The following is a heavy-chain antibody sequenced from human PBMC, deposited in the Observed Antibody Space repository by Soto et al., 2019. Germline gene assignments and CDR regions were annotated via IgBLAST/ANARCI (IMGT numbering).Heavy chain of an antibody. Sequence: GGSLRLSCAASGFTFSSYAMHWVRQAPGKGLEWVAVISYDGSNKYYADSVKGRFTISRDNSKNTLYLQMNSLRAEDTAVYYCARDDKWLVQGNYYYYYGMDVWGQGTTVTVSS. CDR2: ISYDGSNK. J-gene: IGHJ6*02. CDR3: ARDDKWLVQGNYYYYYGMDV. D-gene: IGHD6-19*01. CDR1: GFTFSSYA. V-gene: IGHV3-30-3*01.